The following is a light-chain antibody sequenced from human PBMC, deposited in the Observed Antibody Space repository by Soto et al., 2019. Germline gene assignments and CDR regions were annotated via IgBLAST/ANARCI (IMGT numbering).Light chain of an antibody. CDR3: QQYATSPIT. CDR2: TAS. Sequence: EIVLTQSPGTLSLSPGERATLSCRASQTVIRNYLAWYQQKPGQAPRLLIHTASRRATGIPDRFGGSGSGTDFTLTISRLDPEDFEVYFCQQYATSPITFGQGTRLEIK. V-gene: IGKV3-20*01. J-gene: IGKJ5*01. CDR1: QTVIRNY.